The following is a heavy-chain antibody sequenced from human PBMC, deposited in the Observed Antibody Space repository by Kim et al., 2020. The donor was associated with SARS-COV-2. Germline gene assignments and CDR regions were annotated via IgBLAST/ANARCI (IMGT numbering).Heavy chain of an antibody. D-gene: IGHD6-13*01. CDR1: GFTFSTYA. J-gene: IGHJ4*02. CDR3: ADTWYGRVF. Sequence: GGSLRLSCAASGFTFSTYAMSWVRQAPGKGLEWVSGISGGGHTIQYADSVKGRFTISRDNSKNMLYLQMNSLITEATAIYYCADTWYGRVFWGQRTLVTVSS. V-gene: IGHV3-23*01. CDR2: ISGGGHTI.